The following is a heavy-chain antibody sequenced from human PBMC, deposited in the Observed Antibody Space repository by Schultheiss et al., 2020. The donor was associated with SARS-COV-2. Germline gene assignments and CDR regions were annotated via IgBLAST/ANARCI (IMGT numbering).Heavy chain of an antibody. CDR2: ISWNGDTA. CDR3: VRGGAGSGSSTFDP. CDR1: GFTFNRYW. V-gene: IGHV3-20*04. J-gene: IGHJ5*02. D-gene: IGHD3-10*01. Sequence: GGSLRLSCAASGFTFNRYWIHWVRQRQGKGLEWVSGISWNGDTAAYAESVQGRFTISRDNAKNSLDLQMNSLRVEDTALYYCVRGGAGSGSSTFDPWGQGVMVTVSS.